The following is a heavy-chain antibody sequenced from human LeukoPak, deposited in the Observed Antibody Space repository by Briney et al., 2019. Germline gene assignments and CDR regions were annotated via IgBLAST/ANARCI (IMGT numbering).Heavy chain of an antibody. CDR2: ISGSGGST. D-gene: IGHD3-22*01. J-gene: IGHJ4*02. CDR3: AKTLYRSGSGPFDY. V-gene: IGHV3-23*01. CDR1: GFTFSSYA. Sequence: PGRSLRLSCAASGFTFSSYAMHWVRQAPGKALEWVSAISGSGGSTYYADSVKGRFTISRDNSKNTLYLQMNSLRAEDTAVYYCAKTLYRSGSGPFDYWGQGTLVTVSS.